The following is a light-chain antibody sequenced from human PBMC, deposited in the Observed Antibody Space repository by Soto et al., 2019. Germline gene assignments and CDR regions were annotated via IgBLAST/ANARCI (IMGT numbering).Light chain of an antibody. CDR3: QQYHSSWT. J-gene: IGKJ1*01. V-gene: IGKV1-5*01. Sequence: DIPMTQSPSTLSASVGDRVTITCRASQNIISLLAWFQQQPGKAPKLLMYDASTLQSGVPSRFSGSGSGTEFTLTIRSLQPQDFATYSCQQYHSSWTFGQGTKVEFK. CDR1: QNIISL. CDR2: DAS.